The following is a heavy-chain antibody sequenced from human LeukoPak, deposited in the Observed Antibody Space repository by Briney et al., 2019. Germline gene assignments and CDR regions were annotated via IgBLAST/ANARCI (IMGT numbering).Heavy chain of an antibody. D-gene: IGHD3-22*01. CDR1: GASIRSGDYY. CDR3: ARRGYYYDSSGYPQRRAEYFQH. Sequence: SETLSLTCTVSGASIRSGDYYWSWIRQPPGKGLEWIGYIYDSGSTYYNPSLKSRVTISVDTSKNQFSLKLSSVTAADTAVYYCARRGYYYDSSGYPQRRAEYFQHWGQGTLVTVSS. J-gene: IGHJ1*01. V-gene: IGHV4-30-4*01. CDR2: IYDSGST.